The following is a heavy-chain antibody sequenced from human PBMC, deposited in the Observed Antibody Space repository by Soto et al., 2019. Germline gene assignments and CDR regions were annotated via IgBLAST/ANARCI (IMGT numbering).Heavy chain of an antibody. Sequence: SETLSLTCTVSGGSVSSGSYYWSWIRQPPGKGLEWIGYIYYSGSTNYNPSLKSRVTISVDTSKNQFSLKLSSVTAADTAVYYCARDVPPHYFDYWGQGTLVTVSS. V-gene: IGHV4-61*01. CDR1: GGSVSSGSYY. J-gene: IGHJ4*02. D-gene: IGHD6-6*01. CDR3: ARDVPPHYFDY. CDR2: IYYSGST.